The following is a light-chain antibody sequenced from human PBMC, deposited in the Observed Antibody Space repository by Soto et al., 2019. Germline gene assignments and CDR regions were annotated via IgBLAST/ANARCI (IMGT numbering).Light chain of an antibody. V-gene: IGKV3-20*01. CDR3: QQYGNSPQT. CDR2: GAS. CDR1: QSVSSSY. Sequence: VFTQSTRTLSLSPGERDILSCRASQSVSSSYLAWYQQKPGQAPRLLIYGASSRATGIPDRFSGSGSGTDFTLTISRLEPEDFAVYYCQQYGNSPQTFGQGTKVDIK. J-gene: IGKJ1*01.